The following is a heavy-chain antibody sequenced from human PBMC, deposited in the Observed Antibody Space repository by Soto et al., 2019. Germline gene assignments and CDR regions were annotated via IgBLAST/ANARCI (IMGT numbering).Heavy chain of an antibody. CDR2: IYPGDSDT. CDR3: ARDSSGSSGYGYYDFWSGPPGPTRDTPFDP. D-gene: IGHD3-3*01. J-gene: IGHJ5*02. Sequence: GESLKISCQCSGDRFTSYWSGLVRQLPGKGLEWMGIIYPGDSDTRYSPSFQGQVTISADKSISTAYLQWSSLKASDTAMYYCARDSSGSSGYGYYDFWSGPPGPTRDTPFDPWGQGTLVTVSS. V-gene: IGHV5-51*01. CDR1: GDRFTSYW.